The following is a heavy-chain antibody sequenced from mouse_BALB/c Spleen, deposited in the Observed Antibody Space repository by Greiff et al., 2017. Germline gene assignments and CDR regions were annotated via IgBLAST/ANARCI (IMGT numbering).Heavy chain of an antibody. V-gene: IGHV2-6-7*01. D-gene: IGHD1-1*01. CDR2: IWGDGST. CDR3: ARDGYGSSYYFDY. CDR1: GFSLTGYG. J-gene: IGHJ2*01. Sequence: QVQLKESGPGLVAPSQSLSITCTVSGFSLTGYGVNWVRQPPGKGLEWLGMIWGDGSTDYNSALKSRLSISKDNSKSQVFLKMNSLQTDDTARYYCARDGYGSSYYFDYWGQGTTLTVSS.